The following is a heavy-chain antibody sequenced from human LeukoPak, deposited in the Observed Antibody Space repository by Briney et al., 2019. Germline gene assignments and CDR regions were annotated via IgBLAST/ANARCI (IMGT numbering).Heavy chain of an antibody. D-gene: IGHD3-22*01. V-gene: IGHV1-8*01. CDR1: GYTFSSYD. Sequence: ASVKVSCKASGYTFSSYDINWVRLAAGQGLEWMGWMNPNSGNTGYARQFQDRVTMTRNTAIGTAYMELSSLRSEDTAVYYCATPGVHYDPSGYYPFQHWGQGTLVTVSS. J-gene: IGHJ1*01. CDR2: MNPNSGNT. CDR3: ATPGVHYDPSGYYPFQH.